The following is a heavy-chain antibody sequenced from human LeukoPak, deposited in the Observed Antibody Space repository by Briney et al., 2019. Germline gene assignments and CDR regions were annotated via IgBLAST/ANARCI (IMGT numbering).Heavy chain of an antibody. CDR2: ISSSSYI. V-gene: IGHV3-21*01. CDR3: AKQLERRCFDY. CDR1: GFTFSSYS. Sequence: GGSLRLSCAASGFTFSSYSMNWVRQAPGKGLEWVSSISSSSYIYYADSVKGRFTISRDNAKNSLYLQMNSLRAEDTAVYYCAKQLERRCFDYWGQGTLVTVSS. J-gene: IGHJ4*02. D-gene: IGHD1-1*01.